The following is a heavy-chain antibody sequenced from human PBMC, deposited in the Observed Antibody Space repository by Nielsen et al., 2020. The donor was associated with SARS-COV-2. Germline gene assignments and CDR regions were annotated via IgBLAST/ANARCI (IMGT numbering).Heavy chain of an antibody. CDR3: ARGGINGWLDY. CDR2: INPTNGGT. D-gene: IGHD2-8*01. Sequence: ASVKVSCKASGYTFTNNYMHWVRQAPGQGLEWMGLINPTNGGTTYAQKFLGTVTITRDTSASTVYMELSSLRSEDTAVFYCARGGINGWLDYWGQGTLVTVSS. V-gene: IGHV1-46*01. J-gene: IGHJ4*02. CDR1: GYTFTNNY.